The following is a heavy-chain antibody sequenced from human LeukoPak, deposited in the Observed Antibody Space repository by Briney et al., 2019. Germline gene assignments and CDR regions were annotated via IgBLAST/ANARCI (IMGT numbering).Heavy chain of an antibody. J-gene: IGHJ4*02. V-gene: IGHV3-23*01. CDR2: ISGSADIT. CDR3: AKGRNEDGDAALNY. D-gene: IGHD4-17*01. Sequence: GGSLRLSCAASGFTFATYAMSWVRQPPGKGLEWVSSISGSADITYYADSVKGRFTISRDNSKNTLYLQMNSLRAEDTAVYFCAKGRNEDGDAALNYWGQGTLVTVSS. CDR1: GFTFATYA.